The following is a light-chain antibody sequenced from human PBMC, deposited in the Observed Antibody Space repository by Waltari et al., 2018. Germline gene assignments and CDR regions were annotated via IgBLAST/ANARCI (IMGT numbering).Light chain of an antibody. J-gene: IGLJ2*01. CDR1: SSDVGGYNY. CDR2: EVS. CDR3: SSYTSSTTVV. Sequence: QSALTQPASVSGSPGQSITISCTGSSSDVGGYNYVSWFQQHPGKAPKLMIYEVSNRPSCVSDRFSGSKSGNTASLTISGLQPEDEADYYCSSYTSSTTVVFGGGTKLTVL. V-gene: IGLV2-14*01.